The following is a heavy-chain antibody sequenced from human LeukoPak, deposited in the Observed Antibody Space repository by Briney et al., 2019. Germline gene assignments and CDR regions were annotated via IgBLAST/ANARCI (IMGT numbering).Heavy chain of an antibody. D-gene: IGHD2-21*02. CDR1: GFTFSSYS. CDR3: ARGIVVVTAPNDY. J-gene: IGHJ4*02. CDR2: ISSSSSTI. Sequence: PGGSLRLSCAASGFTFSSYSMNWVRLAPGKGLEWVSYISSSSSTIYYADSVKGRFTISRDNAKNSLYLQMNSLRAEDTAVYYCARGIVVVTAPNDYWGQGTLVTVSS. V-gene: IGHV3-48*04.